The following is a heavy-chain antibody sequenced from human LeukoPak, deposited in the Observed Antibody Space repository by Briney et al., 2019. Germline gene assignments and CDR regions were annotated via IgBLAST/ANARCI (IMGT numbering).Heavy chain of an antibody. V-gene: IGHV3-43*02. J-gene: IGHJ6*02. CDR2: ISGDGGST. Sequence: AGSLTLSCAASGFTVSSHYMIWLRQAPGKGLEWVSLISGDGGSTYYADYVKGRFTISRDNSKNSLYLQMNSLRTEDTALYYCAKDNSGYDVPDYYGMDVWGQGTTVTVSS. D-gene: IGHD5-12*01. CDR3: AKDNSGYDVPDYYGMDV. CDR1: GFTVSSHY.